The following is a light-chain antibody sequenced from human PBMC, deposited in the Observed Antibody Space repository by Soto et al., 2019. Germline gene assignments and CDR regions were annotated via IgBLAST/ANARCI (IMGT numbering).Light chain of an antibody. Sequence: EIHLTQSPASVSASAVDIATLSFRASQSVSSKLAWYQQKLGQAPKLLIYGASTMATGVPSSFSGSGSGTDFTLTISSLQSEDFATYYCQQANSLPLTFGGGTKVDIK. J-gene: IGKJ4*01. CDR3: QQANSLPLT. V-gene: IGKV1D-12*01. CDR1: QSVSSK. CDR2: GAS.